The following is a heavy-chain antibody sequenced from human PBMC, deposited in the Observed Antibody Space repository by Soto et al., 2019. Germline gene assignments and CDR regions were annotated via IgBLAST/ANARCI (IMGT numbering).Heavy chain of an antibody. CDR1: GGSISSGGDY. Sequence: QVQLHESGPGLVKPSQTLSLTCSVSGGSISSGGDYWSWLRQHAGTGLEWIGYVHHSGTTYYKTSLRSRVSMSIATSKILLSLNLASVTAADTAIYYCATHDVDTSMVFDYWGQGSLVTVSS. J-gene: IGHJ4*02. CDR2: VHHSGTT. D-gene: IGHD5-18*01. CDR3: ATHDVDTSMVFDY. V-gene: IGHV4-31*03.